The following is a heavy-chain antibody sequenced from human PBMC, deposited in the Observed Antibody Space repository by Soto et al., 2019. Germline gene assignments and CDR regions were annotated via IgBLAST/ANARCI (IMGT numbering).Heavy chain of an antibody. CDR1: GYTFSDYF. V-gene: IGHV1-2*04. J-gene: IGHJ6*02. CDR2: INPKSGGT. CDR3: ARGAPPLYYGLDV. D-gene: IGHD2-8*01. Sequence: QVQLVQSGAEVKKPGASVRVSCKASGYTFSDYFMYWVRQAPGQGLEWMGWINPKSGGTKYEQKFQGWVTMTRDTSISTAYIELSRLKSDDTAVYYCARGAPPLYYGLDVWGQGTTVTVSS.